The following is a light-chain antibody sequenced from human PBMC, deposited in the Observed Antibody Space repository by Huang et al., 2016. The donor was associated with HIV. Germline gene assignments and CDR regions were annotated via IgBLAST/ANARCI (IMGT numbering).Light chain of an antibody. Sequence: ATRSCRASQSVSSNLAWYQQKPGQAPRLLLYDTSTRATGIPARFSGSGSGTEFTLTISSLQSEDFAIYYCHQFSNWPPVFGPGTKVDIK. CDR3: HQFSNWPPV. CDR2: DTS. CDR1: QSVSSN. J-gene: IGKJ3*01. V-gene: IGKV3-15*01.